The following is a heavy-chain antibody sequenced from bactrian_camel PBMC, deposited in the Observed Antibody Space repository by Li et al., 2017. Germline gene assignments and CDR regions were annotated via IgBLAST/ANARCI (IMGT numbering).Heavy chain of an antibody. Sequence: VQLVESGGGLVQPGGSLTLSCTASGFTFSSYYMSWVRQAPGKGLEWVSGILTSGDTHYDYSVMGRFTISRDNAKNTLYLQMNNLKTDDAAVYYCATQTTGWAFRYWGRGTQVTVS. CDR2: ILTSGDT. J-gene: IGHJ6*01. CDR3: ATQTTGWAFRY. V-gene: IGHV3S40*01. CDR1: GFTFSSYY. D-gene: IGHD5*01.